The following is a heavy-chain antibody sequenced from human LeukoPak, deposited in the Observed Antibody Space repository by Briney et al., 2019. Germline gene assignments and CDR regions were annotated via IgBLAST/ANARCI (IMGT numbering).Heavy chain of an antibody. J-gene: IGHJ4*02. CDR2: IYYSGST. V-gene: IGHV4-59*01. D-gene: IGHD6-19*01. CDR3: ARGPEEWLIAS. CDR1: GGSISSYY. Sequence: SETLSLTCTVSGGSISSYYWSWIRQPSGKGLEWIGYIYYSGSTNYNPSLKSRVTISVDTSKNQFSLKLSSVTAADTAVYYCARGPEEWLIASWGQGTLVTVSS.